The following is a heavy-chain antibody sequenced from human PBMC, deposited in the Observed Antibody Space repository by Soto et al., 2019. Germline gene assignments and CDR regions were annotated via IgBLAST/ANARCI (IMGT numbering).Heavy chain of an antibody. CDR3: AGSSRSTVTTFAS. CDR2: IYYSGST. J-gene: IGHJ5*01. V-gene: IGHV4-31*03. Sequence: QVQLQESGPGLVKPSQTLSLTCTVSGGSISSGGYYWSWIRQHPGKGLEWIGYIYYSGSTYYNPALKIRVTXSXGXXKNQFSLKLTSGTAAHTAVYYCAGSSRSTVTTFASWGQATLITVSP. D-gene: IGHD4-17*01. CDR1: GGSISSGGYY.